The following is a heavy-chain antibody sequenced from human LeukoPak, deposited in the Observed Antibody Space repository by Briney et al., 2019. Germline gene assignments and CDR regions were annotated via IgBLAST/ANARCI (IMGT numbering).Heavy chain of an antibody. D-gene: IGHD3-3*01. CDR3: ASLKYYDFWSGEPTDAFDI. Sequence: SETLSLTCTVSGGSISSSSYYWGWIRQPPGKGLEWIGSIYYSGGTYYNPSLKSRVTISVDTSKNQFSLKLSSVTAADTAVYYCASLKYYDFWSGEPTDAFDIWGQGTMVTVSS. CDR1: GGSISSSSYY. V-gene: IGHV4-39*01. J-gene: IGHJ3*02. CDR2: IYYSGGT.